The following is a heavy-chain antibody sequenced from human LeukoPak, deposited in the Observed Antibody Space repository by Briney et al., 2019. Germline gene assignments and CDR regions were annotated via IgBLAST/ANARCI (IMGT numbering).Heavy chain of an antibody. Sequence: GAYLKISCKDSEYSYTNYCTGWVLHIPGKGLKSIGIIYPGDSDTRYGPSFQSQVTISADKSISTAYLQWSSLKPSHTAMYHCARLAAGPSHFDYWGHGTLVTVSS. D-gene: IGHD6-13*01. J-gene: IGHJ4*01. V-gene: IGHV5-51*01. CDR2: IYPGDSDT. CDR3: ARLAAGPSHFDY. CDR1: EYSYTNYC.